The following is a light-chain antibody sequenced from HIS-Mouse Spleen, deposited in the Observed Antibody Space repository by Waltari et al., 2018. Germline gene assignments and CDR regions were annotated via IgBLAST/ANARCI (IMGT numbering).Light chain of an antibody. V-gene: IGLV2-11*01. CDR1: STDVCGSNY. CDR3: CSYAGSYTFVV. J-gene: IGLJ2*01. CDR2: EVS. Sequence: QSALTQPRSVSGSPGQSVPISCTGTSTDVCGSNYVPCYQQHPGKAPKLMIYEVSKRPSGVPDRFSGSKSGNTASLTISGLQAEDEADYYCCSYAGSYTFVVFGGGTKLTVL.